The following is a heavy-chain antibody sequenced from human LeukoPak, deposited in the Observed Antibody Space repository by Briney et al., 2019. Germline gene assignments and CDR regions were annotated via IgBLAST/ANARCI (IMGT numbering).Heavy chain of an antibody. J-gene: IGHJ4*02. D-gene: IGHD1-26*01. V-gene: IGHV3-23*01. CDR1: GFTFSSHA. CDR2: ISTSGGST. CDR3: AEELYSGSQLLDY. Sequence: GGSLRLSCAASGFTFSSHAMSWVRQAPGKGLEWVSAISTSGGSTYYADSVKGRFTISRDNSKNTLYLQMNSLRAEDTAVYYCAEELYSGSQLLDYWGQGTLVTVSS.